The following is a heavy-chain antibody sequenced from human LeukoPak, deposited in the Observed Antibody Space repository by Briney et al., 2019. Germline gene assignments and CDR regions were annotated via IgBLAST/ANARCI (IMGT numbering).Heavy chain of an antibody. CDR2: IDPSDSYT. CDR1: GYSFTTYW. V-gene: IGHV5-10-1*01. CDR3: TRQRSGWTLDF. J-gene: IGHJ4*02. D-gene: IGHD6-19*01. Sequence: GESLQISCKGSGYSFTTYWITWVRQKPGKGLEWMGRIDPSDSYTNYSPSFQGHFTISDDKSISTSYLQWSSLKAPDTAMYYCTRQRSGWTLDFWGQGTVVTVSS.